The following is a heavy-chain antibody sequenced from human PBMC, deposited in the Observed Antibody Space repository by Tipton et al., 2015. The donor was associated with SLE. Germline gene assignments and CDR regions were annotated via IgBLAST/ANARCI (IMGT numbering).Heavy chain of an antibody. CDR2: IDHRGST. J-gene: IGHJ4*02. V-gene: IGHV4-34*01. Sequence: TLSLTCTVYGGSFSNYYWSWIRQPPGKGLEWIGEIDHRGSTNYNPSLKSRVTISVDRSKNQFSLRLTSVTAADTAVYYCATELFRGYTSGWGPDYWGQGTLVTVSS. CDR3: ATELFRGYTSGWGPDY. D-gene: IGHD6-19*01. CDR1: GGSFSNYY.